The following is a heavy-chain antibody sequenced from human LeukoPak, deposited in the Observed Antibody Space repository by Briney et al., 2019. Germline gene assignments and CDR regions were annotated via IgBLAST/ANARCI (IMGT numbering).Heavy chain of an antibody. J-gene: IGHJ4*02. CDR1: GFTISDYS. D-gene: IGHD3-3*01. CDR3: ARDRDFWSGYSNYFDY. CDR2: ISSGGTTI. V-gene: IGHV3-11*04. Sequence: PGGSLRLSCAASGFTISDYSMSWIRQAPGKGLEWVSHISSGGTTIYYADSVKGRFTISRDNAKNSLYLQMNSLRAEDTAVYYCARDRDFWSGYSNYFDYWGQGTLVTVSS.